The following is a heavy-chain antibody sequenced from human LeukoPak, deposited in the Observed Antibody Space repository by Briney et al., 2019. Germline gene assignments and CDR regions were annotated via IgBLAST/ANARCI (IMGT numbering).Heavy chain of an antibody. CDR2: INPSVGDT. Sequence: ASVKVSCKASGYTVTSYYMHWVRQAPGQGLEWMGIINPSVGDTTYSQKFQGRVTMTRDTSTGTFFMELRSLRSEDTALYYCAGEAGAPRAFDFWGQGTMVTMSS. D-gene: IGHD1-26*01. CDR3: AGEAGAPRAFDF. V-gene: IGHV1-46*01. J-gene: IGHJ3*01. CDR1: GYTVTSYY.